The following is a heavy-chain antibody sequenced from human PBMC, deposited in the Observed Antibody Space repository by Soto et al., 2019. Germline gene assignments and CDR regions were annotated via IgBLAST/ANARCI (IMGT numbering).Heavy chain of an antibody. CDR2: IYPVDSDT. D-gene: IGHD5-12*01. Sequence: GESLKISCKGSGYSFTSYWIAWVRQMPGKGLEWMGIIYPVDSDTRYNPSFQGQVTISADKSLSTAYLQWSSLKASDTAMYYCARVLRSGYLAYFYYDMDVWGQGTKVTVSS. CDR1: GYSFTSYW. V-gene: IGHV5-51*01. J-gene: IGHJ6*02. CDR3: ARVLRSGYLAYFYYDMDV.